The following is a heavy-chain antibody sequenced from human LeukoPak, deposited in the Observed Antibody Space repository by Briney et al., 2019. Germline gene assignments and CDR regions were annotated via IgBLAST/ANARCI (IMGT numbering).Heavy chain of an antibody. J-gene: IGHJ4*02. CDR1: GFTFSSYA. D-gene: IGHD6-19*01. CDR2: ISSSGSTI. Sequence: GGSLRLSCAASGFTFSSYAMSWIRQAPGKGLEWVSYISSSGSTIYYADSVKGRFTISRDNAKNSLYLQMNSLRAEDTAVYYCARDRRLGIAVAGPGDYWGQGTLVTVSS. CDR3: ARDRRLGIAVAGPGDY. V-gene: IGHV3-11*01.